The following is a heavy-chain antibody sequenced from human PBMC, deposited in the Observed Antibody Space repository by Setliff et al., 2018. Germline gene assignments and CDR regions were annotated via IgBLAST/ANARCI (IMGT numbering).Heavy chain of an antibody. Sequence: GGSLRLSCVASGFAFSTYGMHWVRQAPGKGLEWVAFIRYDGSYKYYEDSVKGRFTISRDNPENTLDLQMNSLRVEDTALYYCAKVKKQLIRGSGFDYWGQGTLVTVSS. V-gene: IGHV3-30*02. J-gene: IGHJ4*02. D-gene: IGHD3-10*01. CDR1: GFAFSTYG. CDR2: IRYDGSYK. CDR3: AKVKKQLIRGSGFDY.